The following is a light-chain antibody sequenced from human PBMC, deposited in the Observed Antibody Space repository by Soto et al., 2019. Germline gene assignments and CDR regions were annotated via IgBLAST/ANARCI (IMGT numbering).Light chain of an antibody. V-gene: IGLV2-14*01. CDR2: EVS. CDR1: SSDIGGENY. CDR3: SSYTSTSTVML. J-gene: IGLJ2*01. Sequence: QSALTQPASVSGSPGQSITISCTGTSSDIGGENYVSWYQHHPGQAPKVMIYEVSNRPSGVSNRFSGSKSGNTASLTISGLQAEDEGDYYCSSYTSTSTVMLFGGGPKLTVL.